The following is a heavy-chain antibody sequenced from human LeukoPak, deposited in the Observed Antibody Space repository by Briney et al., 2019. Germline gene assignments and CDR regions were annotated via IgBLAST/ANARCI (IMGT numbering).Heavy chain of an antibody. Sequence: GGSLRLSCAASGFTFSNYVMSWVRQAPGKGLERVSGISGSGDSTYYADSVKGRFTISRDNAKNSLYLQMNSLRAEDTAVYYCARGFRSSSWYVSWFGPWGQGTLVTASS. D-gene: IGHD6-13*01. J-gene: IGHJ5*02. V-gene: IGHV3-23*01. CDR1: GFTFSNYV. CDR3: ARGFRSSSWYVSWFGP. CDR2: ISGSGDST.